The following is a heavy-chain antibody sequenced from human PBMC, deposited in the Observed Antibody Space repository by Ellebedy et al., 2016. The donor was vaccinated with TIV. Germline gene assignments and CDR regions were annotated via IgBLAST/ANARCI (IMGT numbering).Heavy chain of an antibody. CDR1: GYTFTSYG. CDR3: ARGKTEQVLYYYYYGMDV. J-gene: IGHJ6*02. CDR2: ISAYNGNT. Sequence: ASVKVSCXASGYTFTSYGISWVRQAPGQGLEWMGWISAYNGNTNYAQKLQGRVTMTTDTSTSTAYMELRSLRSDDTAVYYCARGKTEQVLYYYYYGMDVWGQGTTVTVSS. D-gene: IGHD1-14*01. V-gene: IGHV1-18*04.